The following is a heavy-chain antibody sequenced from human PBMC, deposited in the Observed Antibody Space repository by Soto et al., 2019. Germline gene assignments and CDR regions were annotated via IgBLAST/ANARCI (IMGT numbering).Heavy chain of an antibody. V-gene: IGHV1-24*01. Sequence: ASVKVSCKVSGYTLTELSMHWVRQAPGKGLEWMGGFDPEDGETIYAQKFQGRVTMTEDTSTDTAYMELSSLRSEDTAVYYCARVYCGGDCYSFYYYGMDVWGQGTTVTVSS. D-gene: IGHD2-21*02. CDR1: GYTLTELS. CDR3: ARVYCGGDCYSFYYYGMDV. CDR2: FDPEDGET. J-gene: IGHJ6*02.